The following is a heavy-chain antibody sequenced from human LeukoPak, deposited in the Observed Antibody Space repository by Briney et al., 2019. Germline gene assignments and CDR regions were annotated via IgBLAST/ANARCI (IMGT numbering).Heavy chain of an antibody. D-gene: IGHD6-13*01. CDR1: GYTFTGYY. J-gene: IGHJ6*03. CDR2: INPNSGGT. Sequence: ASVKVSCKASGYTFTGYYMHWVRQAPGQGLEWMGWINPNSGGTNYAQKFQGRVTMTRDTSISTAYMELSRLRSDDTAVYYCARAYSSSWSRGDYYYMDVWGKGTTVTVSS. CDR3: ARAYSSSWSRGDYYYMDV. V-gene: IGHV1-2*02.